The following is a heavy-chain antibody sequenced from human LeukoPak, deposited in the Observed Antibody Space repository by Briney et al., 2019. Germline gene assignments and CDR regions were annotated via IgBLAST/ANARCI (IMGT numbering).Heavy chain of an antibody. V-gene: IGHV4-61*08. J-gene: IGHJ6*02. Sequence: TSETLSLTCTVSGGSISSGGYYWSWIRQHPGKGLEWIGYIYYSGSTNYNPSLKSRVTISVDTSKNQFSLKLSSVTAADTAVYYCARARIEIQLWSNKPGYYYYGMDVWGQGTTVTVSS. CDR2: IYYSGST. D-gene: IGHD5-18*01. CDR1: GGSISSGGYY. CDR3: ARARIEIQLWSNKPGYYYYGMDV.